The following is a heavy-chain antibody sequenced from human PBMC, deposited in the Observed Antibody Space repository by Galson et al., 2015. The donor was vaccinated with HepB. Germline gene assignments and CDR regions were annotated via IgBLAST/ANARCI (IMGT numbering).Heavy chain of an antibody. D-gene: IGHD5-24*01. CDR3: ATEEEGDGYNNY. J-gene: IGHJ4*02. CDR2: ISSSSSYT. CDR1: GITFSDYY. V-gene: IGHV3-11*05. Sequence: SLRLSCAASGITFSDYYMSWIRQAPGKGLEWVSYISSSSSYTNYADSVKGRFTISRDNAKNSLYLQMNSLRAEDTAVYYCATEEEGDGYNNYWGQGTLVTVSS.